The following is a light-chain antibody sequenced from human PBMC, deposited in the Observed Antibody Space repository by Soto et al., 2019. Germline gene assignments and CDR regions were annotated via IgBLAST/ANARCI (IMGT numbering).Light chain of an antibody. V-gene: IGLV2-11*01. CDR2: DVS. J-gene: IGLJ3*02. Sequence: VLTQPRSVSGSPGQSVTISCTGTSSDVGGYNYVSWYQQHPGKAPKLMIYDVSKRPSGVPDRFSGSKSGNTASLTISGLQAEDEADYYCCSYAGSYTVRVFGGGTKLTVL. CDR1: SSDVGGYNY. CDR3: CSYAGSYTVRV.